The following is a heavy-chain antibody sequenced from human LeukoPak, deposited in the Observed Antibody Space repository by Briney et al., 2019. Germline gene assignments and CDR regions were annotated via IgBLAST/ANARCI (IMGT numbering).Heavy chain of an antibody. J-gene: IGHJ4*02. CDR3: ARSSGWYRGYFDY. CDR1: GGSFSGYY. V-gene: IGHV4-34*01. D-gene: IGHD6-19*01. CDR2: INHSGST. Sequence: SETLSLTXAVYGGSFSGYYWSWIRQPPGKGLEWIGEINHSGSTNYNPSLKSRVTISVDTSKNQFSLKLSSVTAADTAVYYCARSSGWYRGYFDYWGQGALVTVSS.